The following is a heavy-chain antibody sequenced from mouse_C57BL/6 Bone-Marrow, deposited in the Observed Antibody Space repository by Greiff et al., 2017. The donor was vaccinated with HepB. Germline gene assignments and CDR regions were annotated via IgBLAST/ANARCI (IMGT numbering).Heavy chain of an antibody. V-gene: IGHV1-69*01. J-gene: IGHJ1*03. CDR3: ARSPLYGSSPYFDV. CDR2: IDPSDSYT. D-gene: IGHD1-1*01. Sequence: VQLQQPGAELVMPGASVKLSCKASGYTFTSYWMHWVKQRPGQGLEWIGEIDPSDSYTNYNQKFKGKSTLTVDKSSSTAYMQLSSLTSEDSAVYYCARSPLYGSSPYFDVWGTGTTVTVSS. CDR1: GYTFTSYW.